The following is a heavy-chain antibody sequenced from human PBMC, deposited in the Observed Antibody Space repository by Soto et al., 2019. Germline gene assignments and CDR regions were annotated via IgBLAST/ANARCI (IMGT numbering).Heavy chain of an antibody. CDR3: ASRGGNTARADAFDI. V-gene: IGHV3-48*04. J-gene: IGHJ3*02. Sequence: GGSLRLSCAASGFTFSSYSMNWIRQAPGKGLEWVSYISSSGSTIYYADSVKGRFTISRDNAKNSLYLQMNSLRAEDTAVYYCASRGGNTARADAFDIWGQGTMVTVSS. D-gene: IGHD5-18*01. CDR2: ISSSGSTI. CDR1: GFTFSSYS.